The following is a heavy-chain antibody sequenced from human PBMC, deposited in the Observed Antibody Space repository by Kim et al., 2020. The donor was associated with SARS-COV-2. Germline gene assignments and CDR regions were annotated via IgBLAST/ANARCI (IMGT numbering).Heavy chain of an antibody. D-gene: IGHD6-13*01. Sequence: GGSLRLSCAASGFTFSSYSMNWVRQAPGKGLEWVSSISSSSSYIYYADSVKGLFTISRDNAKNSLYLQMNSLRAEDTAVYYCARVANHAYSSSWYVWFDPWGQGTLVTVSS. CDR1: GFTFSSYS. CDR2: ISSSSSYI. J-gene: IGHJ5*02. CDR3: ARVANHAYSSSWYVWFDP. V-gene: IGHV3-21*01.